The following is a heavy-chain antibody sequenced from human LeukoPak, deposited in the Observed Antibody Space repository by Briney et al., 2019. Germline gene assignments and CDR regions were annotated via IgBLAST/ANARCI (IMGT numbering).Heavy chain of an antibody. Sequence: SETLSLTCTVSGGSISSFYWSWIRQPPGKGLEWIGEINHSGSTNYNPSLKSRVTISVDTSKNQFSLKLSSVTAADTAVYYCARRKIYSSSWYFDYWGQGTLVTVSS. D-gene: IGHD6-13*01. V-gene: IGHV4-34*01. CDR1: GGSISSFY. CDR2: INHSGST. CDR3: ARRKIYSSSWYFDY. J-gene: IGHJ4*02.